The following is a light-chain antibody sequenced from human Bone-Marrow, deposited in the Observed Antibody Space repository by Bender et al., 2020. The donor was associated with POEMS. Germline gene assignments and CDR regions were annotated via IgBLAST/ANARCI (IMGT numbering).Light chain of an antibody. CDR3: QSYDNSLSGSI. V-gene: IGLV2-14*02. Sequence: QSALTQPASVSGSPGQSITISCTGTSSDVGSYNLVSWYQQHPGKAPKLMIFEVSKRPSGVPDRFSGSKSGTSASLAITGLKAEDEADYYCQSYDNSLSGSIFGGGTKLTVL. J-gene: IGLJ2*01. CDR2: EVS. CDR1: SSDVGSYNL.